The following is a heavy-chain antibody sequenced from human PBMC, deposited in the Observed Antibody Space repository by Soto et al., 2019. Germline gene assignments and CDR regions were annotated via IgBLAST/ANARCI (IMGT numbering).Heavy chain of an antibody. CDR1: GYTFTSYD. D-gene: IGHD6-13*01. CDR3: ARGSSSRSFYYYYYYMDV. V-gene: IGHV1-8*01. J-gene: IGHJ6*03. CDR2: MNPNSGNT. Sequence: QVQLVQSGAEVKKPGASVKVSCKASGYTFTSYDINWVRQATGQGLEWMGWMNPNSGNTGYAQKFQGRVTMTRNTSISTAYMELSSLISEDTAVYYCARGSSSRSFYYYYYYMDVWGKGTTVTVSS.